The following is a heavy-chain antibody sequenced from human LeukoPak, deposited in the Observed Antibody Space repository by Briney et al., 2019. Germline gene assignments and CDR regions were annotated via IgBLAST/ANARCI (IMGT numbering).Heavy chain of an antibody. V-gene: IGHV3-9*01. CDR2: ISWNSGSI. CDR1: GGSISSYY. D-gene: IGHD3-22*01. J-gene: IGHJ6*02. CDR3: AKGAYDSSGYYSSYYYGMDV. Sequence: LSLTCTVSGGSISSYYWSWIRQAPGKGLEWVSGISWNSGSIGYADSVKGRFTISRDNAKNSLYLQMNSLRAEDTALYYCAKGAYDSSGYYSSYYYGMDVWGQGTTVTVSS.